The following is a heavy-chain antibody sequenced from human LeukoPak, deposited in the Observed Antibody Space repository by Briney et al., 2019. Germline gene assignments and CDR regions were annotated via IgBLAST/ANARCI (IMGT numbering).Heavy chain of an antibody. V-gene: IGHV3-74*01. CDR2: INSGGSST. J-gene: IGHJ4*02. CDR1: GFTFSSYW. CDR3: ERGSSWYYYDSSGPSLDY. D-gene: IGHD3-22*01. Sequence: PGGSLRLSCAASGFTFSSYWMHWVRHAPGKGLVWVSRINSGGSSTSYADSVKGRFTISRDNAKNTLYLQMNSLRAEDTAVYYCERGSSWYYYDSSGPSLDYWGQGTLVTVS.